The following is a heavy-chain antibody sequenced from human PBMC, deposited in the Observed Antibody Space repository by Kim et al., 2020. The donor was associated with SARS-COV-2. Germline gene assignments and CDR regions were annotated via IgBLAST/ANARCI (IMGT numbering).Heavy chain of an antibody. V-gene: IGHV1-8*01. D-gene: IGHD3-10*01. CDR2: MNPNSGNT. CDR3: ARAGARLRKYYYGSGTFRY. Sequence: ASVKVSCKASGYTFTSYDINWVRQATGQGLEWMGWMNPNSGNTGYAQKFQGRVTMTRNTSISTAYMELSSLRSEDTAVYYCARAGARLRKYYYGSGTFRYWGQGTLVTVSS. CDR1: GYTFTSYD. J-gene: IGHJ4*02.